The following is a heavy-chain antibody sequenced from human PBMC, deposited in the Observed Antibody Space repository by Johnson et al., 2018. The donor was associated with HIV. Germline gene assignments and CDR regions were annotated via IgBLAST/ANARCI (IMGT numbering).Heavy chain of an antibody. Sequence: VQLVESGGGLVQPGGSLRLSCAASGFTFSSYWMSWVRQAPGKGLEWVANIKQDGSDKYYVDSVKGRFTISRDNAKNSLYLQMNSLRAEDTAVYYCARVKSYGNWGSRKGGRESRAAFDIWGQGTMVTVSS. CDR1: GFTFSSYW. D-gene: IGHD7-27*01. J-gene: IGHJ3*02. CDR3: ARVKSYGNWGSRKGGRESRAAFDI. V-gene: IGHV3-7*01. CDR2: IKQDGSDK.